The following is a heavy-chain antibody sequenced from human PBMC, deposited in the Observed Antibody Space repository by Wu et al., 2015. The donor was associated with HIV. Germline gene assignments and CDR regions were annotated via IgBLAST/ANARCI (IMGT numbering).Heavy chain of an antibody. D-gene: IGHD1-26*01. V-gene: IGHV1-18*01. CDR3: VRGLYGGSPYNYFDP. J-gene: IGHJ5*02. CDR1: GYTYTRYG. Sequence: QVHLVQSGTEVKKPGASVKVSCEASGYTYTRYGISWVRQAPGQRLEWMGWISTDSGKTNYAQQVQGRITMTTDTSTNTAYMDLKNLKSDDTAVFYCVRGLYGGSPYNYFDPWGQGTLVTVSS. CDR2: ISTDSGKT.